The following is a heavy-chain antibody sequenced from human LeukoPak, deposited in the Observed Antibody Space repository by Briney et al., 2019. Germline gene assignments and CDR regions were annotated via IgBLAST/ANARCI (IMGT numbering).Heavy chain of an antibody. CDR3: AKDTSTRWYSSTPLPGDY. V-gene: IGHV3-23*01. D-gene: IGHD6-13*01. CDR2: ISGSSGSI. J-gene: IGHJ4*02. CDR1: GFTFSSYS. Sequence: GGSLRLSCAASGFTFSSYSMNWVRQAPGKGLEWVSYISGSSGSIYYADSVKGRFTISRDNSKNTLYLQMSSLRAEDTAIYYCAKDTSTRWYSSTPLPGDYWGQGTLVTVSS.